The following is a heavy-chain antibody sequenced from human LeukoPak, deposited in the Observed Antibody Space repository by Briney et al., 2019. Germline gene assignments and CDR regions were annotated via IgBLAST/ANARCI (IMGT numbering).Heavy chain of an antibody. Sequence: GGSLRLSCAASGFTFSSYAMHWVRQAPGKGLEWVAVISYDGSNKYYADSVKGRFTISRDNSKNTLYLQMNSLRAEDTAVYYCARLGSSVGFDYWGQGTLVTVSS. J-gene: IGHJ4*02. V-gene: IGHV3-30-3*01. D-gene: IGHD3-22*01. CDR1: GFTFSSYA. CDR3: ARLGSSVGFDY. CDR2: ISYDGSNK.